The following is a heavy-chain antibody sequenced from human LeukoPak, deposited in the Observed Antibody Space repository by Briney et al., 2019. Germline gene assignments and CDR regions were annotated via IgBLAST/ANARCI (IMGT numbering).Heavy chain of an antibody. J-gene: IGHJ4*02. CDR3: AKDRSVRGGKQWLAYYFDY. CDR2: ISYDGSNK. Sequence: GRSLRLSCAASGFTFSSYGMHWVRQAPGKGLEWVAVISYDGSNKYYADSVKGRFTISRDNSKNTLYLQMNSLRAEDTAVYYCAKDRSVRGGKQWLAYYFDYWGQGTLVTVSS. CDR1: GFTFSSYG. V-gene: IGHV3-30*18. D-gene: IGHD6-19*01.